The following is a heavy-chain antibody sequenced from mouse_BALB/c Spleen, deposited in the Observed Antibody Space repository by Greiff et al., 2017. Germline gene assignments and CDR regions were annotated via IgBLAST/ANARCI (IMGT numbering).Heavy chain of an antibody. V-gene: IGHV2-9*02. D-gene: IGHD1-1*01. CDR2: IWAGGST. Sequence: VQRVESGPGLVAPSQSLYITCTVSGFSLNSYGVHWVRQTPGKGLEWLGVIWAGGSTNYNSALMSRLSISKDNSKSQVFLKMNSRQTDDTAMYYCSRDGEITTGFAYWGQGTLVTVSA. CDR1: GFSLNSYG. J-gene: IGHJ3*01. CDR3: SRDGEITTGFAY.